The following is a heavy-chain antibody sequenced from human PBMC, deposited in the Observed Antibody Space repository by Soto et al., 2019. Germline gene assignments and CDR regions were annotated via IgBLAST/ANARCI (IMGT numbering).Heavy chain of an antibody. D-gene: IGHD1-7*01. V-gene: IGHV1-69*06. CDR3: AANNWNYDAYYYYYGMDV. J-gene: IGHJ6*02. CDR2: IIPIFGTA. CDR1: GGTFSSYA. Sequence: ASVKVSCKASGGTFSSYAISWVRQAPGQGLEWMGGIIPIFGTANYAQKFQGRVTITADKSTSTAYMELSSLRSEDTAVYYCAANNWNYDAYYYYYGMDVWGQGTTVTAP.